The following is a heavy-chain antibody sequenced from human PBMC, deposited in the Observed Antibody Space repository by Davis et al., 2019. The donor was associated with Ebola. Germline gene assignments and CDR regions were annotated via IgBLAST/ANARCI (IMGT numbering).Heavy chain of an antibody. D-gene: IGHD3-16*01. CDR1: GFTFSSYE. V-gene: IGHV3-48*03. CDR2: ISSSGSTI. Sequence: PGGSLRLSCAASGFTFSSYEMNWVRQAPGKGLEWVSYISSSGSTIYYADSVKGRFTISRDNAKNSLYLQMNSLRAEDTALYYCARDQGLWGRGGFDYWGQGTLVTVSS. CDR3: ARDQGLWGRGGFDY. J-gene: IGHJ4*02.